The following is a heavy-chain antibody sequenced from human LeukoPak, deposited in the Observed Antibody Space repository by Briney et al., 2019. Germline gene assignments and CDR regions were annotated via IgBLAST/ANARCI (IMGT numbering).Heavy chain of an antibody. J-gene: IGHJ4*02. D-gene: IGHD3-22*01. CDR1: GFTFSSYS. CDR3: ARDMYYYDSSGYYCLDY. V-gene: IGHV3-21*01. CDR2: ISSSSSYI. Sequence: PGGSLRLSCAASGFTFSSYSMNWVRQAPGKGLEWVSSISSSSSYIYYADSVKGRFTISRDNAKNSLYLQMNSLRAEDTAVYYCARDMYYYDSSGYYCLDYWGQGTLVTVSS.